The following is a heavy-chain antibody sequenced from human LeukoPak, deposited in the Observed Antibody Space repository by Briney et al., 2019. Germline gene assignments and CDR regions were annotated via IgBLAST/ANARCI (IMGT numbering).Heavy chain of an antibody. D-gene: IGHD6-13*01. CDR2: INPNSGGT. CDR3: ARVSRYSSSWYSFDY. CDR1: GYTFTGYY. Sequence: ASVKVSCKASGYTFTGYYMHWVRQAPGQGLGWMGWINPNSGGTNYAQKFQGRVTMTRDTSISTAYMELSRLRSDDTAVYYCARVSRYSSSWYSFDYWGQGTLVTVSS. V-gene: IGHV1-2*02. J-gene: IGHJ4*02.